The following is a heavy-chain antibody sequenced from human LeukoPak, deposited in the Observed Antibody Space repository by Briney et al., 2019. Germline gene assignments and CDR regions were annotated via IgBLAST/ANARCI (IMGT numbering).Heavy chain of an antibody. J-gene: IGHJ3*02. CDR1: SGSISSSSYY. D-gene: IGHD3-16*01. V-gene: IGHV4-39*07. CDR2: IYYSGST. CDR3: ARFLITFAGEAFDI. Sequence: SETPSLTCTVSSGSISSSSYYWGWIRQPPGKGLEWIGSIYYSGSTYYNPSLKSRVTMSVATSKNQFSLNLSSVTAADTAVYYCARFLITFAGEAFDIWGQGTMVTVSS.